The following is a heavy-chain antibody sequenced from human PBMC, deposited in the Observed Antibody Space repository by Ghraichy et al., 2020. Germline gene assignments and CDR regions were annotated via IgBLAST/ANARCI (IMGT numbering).Heavy chain of an antibody. CDR2: TLHSGSAT. Sequence: ESLNISCALSGASINTHWWSWVRQPPGKELEWIGETLHSGSATHYNPSLKSRVTISVDKSNNQFSLALSSVTAADTAVYYCARNGDYDMDVWGLGTTVTVSS. J-gene: IGHJ6*02. CDR3: ARNGDYDMDV. V-gene: IGHV4-4*02. D-gene: IGHD3-10*01. CDR1: GASINTHW.